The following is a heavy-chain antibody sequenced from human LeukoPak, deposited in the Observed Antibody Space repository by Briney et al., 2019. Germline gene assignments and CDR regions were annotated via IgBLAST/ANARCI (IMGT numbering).Heavy chain of an antibody. CDR3: AKGQELDY. CDR1: GFTFSTYG. CDR2: LSFDGKNK. J-gene: IGHJ4*02. Sequence: PGGSLRLSCTTSGFTFSTYGMHWVRQAPGRGLEWVALLSFDGKNKYYADSVKGQFTVSRDNSENTLYLQMNSLRDDDTAVYYCAKGQELDYWGQGTLVIVSS. V-gene: IGHV3-30*18.